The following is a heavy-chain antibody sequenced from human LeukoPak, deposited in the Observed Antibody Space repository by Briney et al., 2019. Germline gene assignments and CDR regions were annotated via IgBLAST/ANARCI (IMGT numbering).Heavy chain of an antibody. CDR2: IYPGDSDT. CDR1: GYSFTNYW. J-gene: IGHJ4*02. Sequence: GESLKISCKGSGYSFTNYWIGWVRQMPGKGLEWMGIIYPGDSDTRYSPSFQGQVTMSADKSISTAYLQWSSLKASDTAMYYCARSPRYCSSTSCYYFDYWGQGTLVTVSS. CDR3: ARSPRYCSSTSCYYFDY. D-gene: IGHD2-2*01. V-gene: IGHV5-51*01.